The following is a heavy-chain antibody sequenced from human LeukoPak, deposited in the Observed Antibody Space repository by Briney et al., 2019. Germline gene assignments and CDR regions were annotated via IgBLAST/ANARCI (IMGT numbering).Heavy chain of an antibody. CDR1: GFTFSDYY. CDR2: ISSSGSTI. D-gene: IGHD3-3*01. Sequence: GSLRLSCAASGFTFSDYYMSWIRQAPGKGLEWVSYISSSGSTIYYADSVKGRFTISRDNAKNSLYLQMNSLRAEDTAVYYCARVPGYDFWSGYPLGDVWGKGTTVTVSS. J-gene: IGHJ6*04. CDR3: ARVPGYDFWSGYPLGDV. V-gene: IGHV3-11*04.